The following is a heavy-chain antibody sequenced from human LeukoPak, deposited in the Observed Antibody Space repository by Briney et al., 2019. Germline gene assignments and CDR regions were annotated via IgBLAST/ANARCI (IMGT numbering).Heavy chain of an antibody. CDR3: IRVDASFDY. CDR1: GFTFSGSA. J-gene: IGHJ4*02. D-gene: IGHD3/OR15-3a*01. V-gene: IGHV3-73*01. Sequence: GGSLRLSRAASGFTFSGSAMHWVRQASGKGLEWVGRIRSKANSYATAYAASVKGRFIISRDDSKNTAYLQMNSLKSEDTAVYYCIRVDASFDYWGQGTLVTVSS. CDR2: IRSKANSYAT.